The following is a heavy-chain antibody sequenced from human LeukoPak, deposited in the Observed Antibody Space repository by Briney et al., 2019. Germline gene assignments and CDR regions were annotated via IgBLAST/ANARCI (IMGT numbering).Heavy chain of an antibody. CDR1: GLTFSSYE. V-gene: IGHV3-48*03. Sequence: GGSLRLSCAASGLTFSSYEMNWVRQAPGKGLEWVSYISSSGSTIYYADSVKGRFTISRDNAKNSLYLQMNSLRVEDTAVYYCAKVAKYYYGSETYYFFEHWGQGTPVTASS. D-gene: IGHD3-10*01. CDR2: ISSSGSTI. CDR3: AKVAKYYYGSETYYFFEH. J-gene: IGHJ4*02.